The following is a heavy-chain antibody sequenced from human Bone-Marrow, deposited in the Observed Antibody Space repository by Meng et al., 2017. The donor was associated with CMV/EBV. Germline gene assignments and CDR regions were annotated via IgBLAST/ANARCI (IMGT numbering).Heavy chain of an antibody. J-gene: IGHJ4*02. V-gene: IGHV4-38-2*02. CDR3: ARSPRGGYDASGYYPSPAPFDI. CDR1: GYYISSGYY. D-gene: IGHD3-22*01. CDR2: IYHSGNS. Sequence: SETLSLTCTVSGYYISSGYYWGWIRQPPGKGLEWIGSIYHSGNSYYNPSLKSRVTISVDTSKNQFSLKLRSVTAADTAVYYCARSPRGGYDASGYYPSPAPFDIWGPGTLVTVSS.